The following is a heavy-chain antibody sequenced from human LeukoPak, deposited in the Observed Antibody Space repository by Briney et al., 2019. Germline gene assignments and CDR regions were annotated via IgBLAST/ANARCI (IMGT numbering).Heavy chain of an antibody. CDR2: IYTSGST. CDR1: GGSISSISYY. Sequence: PSQTLSLTCTVSGGSISSISYYWSWIRQPAGKGLEWIGRIYTSGSTNYNPSLKSRVTMSVDTSKNQFSLKLSSVTAADTAVYYCARDRHEDGYNYLYFQHWGQGTLVTVSS. J-gene: IGHJ1*01. CDR3: ARDRHEDGYNYLYFQH. V-gene: IGHV4-61*02. D-gene: IGHD5-24*01.